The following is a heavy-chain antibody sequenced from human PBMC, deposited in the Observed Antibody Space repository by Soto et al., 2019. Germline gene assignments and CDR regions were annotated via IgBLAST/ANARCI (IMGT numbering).Heavy chain of an antibody. CDR1: GGSISSGGYY. D-gene: IGHD2-2*01. Sequence: PSETLSLTCTVSGGSISSGGYYWSWIRQHPGKGLEWIGYIYYSGSTYYNLSLKSRVTISVDTSKNQFSLKLSSVTAADTAVYYCARSSTSANYFDYWGQGTLVTVSS. J-gene: IGHJ4*02. V-gene: IGHV4-31*03. CDR2: IYYSGST. CDR3: ARSSTSANYFDY.